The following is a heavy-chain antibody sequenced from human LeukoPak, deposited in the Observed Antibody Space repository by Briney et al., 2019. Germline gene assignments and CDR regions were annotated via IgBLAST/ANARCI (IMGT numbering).Heavy chain of an antibody. Sequence: PSETLSLTCAVYGGSFSGYYWSWIRQPPGKGLEWIGEINHSGSTNYNPSLKSRVTISVDTSKNQFSLKLSSVTAADTAVYYCAREGSIAAAGYGYWGQGTLVTVSS. D-gene: IGHD6-13*01. CDR1: GGSFSGYY. V-gene: IGHV4-34*01. CDR3: AREGSIAAAGYGY. J-gene: IGHJ4*02. CDR2: INHSGST.